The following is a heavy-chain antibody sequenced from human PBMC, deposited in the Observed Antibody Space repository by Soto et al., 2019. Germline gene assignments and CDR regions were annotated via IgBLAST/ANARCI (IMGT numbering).Heavy chain of an antibody. V-gene: IGHV3-48*01. J-gene: IGHJ4*02. CDR2: ISSGLSTI. CDR3: AREGDGNSWFNYFDY. D-gene: IGHD6-13*01. Sequence: EVQVVESGGGLVQPGGSLRLSCAASGFTFSSYSMNWVRQAPGKGLEWVSYISSGLSTIYYADSVKGRFTISRDKAKHLLYLQMNSLRAEDTAVYYCAREGDGNSWFNYFDYWGQGTLVTVSS. CDR1: GFTFSSYS.